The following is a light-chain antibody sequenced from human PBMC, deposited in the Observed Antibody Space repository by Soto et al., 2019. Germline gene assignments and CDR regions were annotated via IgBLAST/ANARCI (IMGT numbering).Light chain of an antibody. V-gene: IGKV3-11*01. CDR2: DVT. J-gene: IGKJ3*01. CDR1: QSVSNY. Sequence: EIVLTQSPATLSLSPGERATLSCRASQSVSNYLAWYQQKPGQAPRLLIYDVTNRATGIPARFSGSGSGTDFTLTISSLEPEDFAVYYCQSLFTFGPGTKGDIK. CDR3: QSLFT.